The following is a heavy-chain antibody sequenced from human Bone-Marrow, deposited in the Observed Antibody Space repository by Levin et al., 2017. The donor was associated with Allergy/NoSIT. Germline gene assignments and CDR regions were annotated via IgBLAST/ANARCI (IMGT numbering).Heavy chain of an antibody. V-gene: IGHV3-7*01. D-gene: IGHD3-10*01. CDR2: IKQDGSEK. Sequence: GGSLRLSCAASGFTFTTYWMSWVRQAPGKGLEWVASIKQDGSEKYYLASVKGRFTISRDNAQKSLSLQMNSLTGEDTGIYYCTRGASHYGSGSYYGFEHWGQGTHVTVSS. J-gene: IGHJ1*01. CDR1: GFTFTTYW. CDR3: TRGASHYGSGSYYGFEH.